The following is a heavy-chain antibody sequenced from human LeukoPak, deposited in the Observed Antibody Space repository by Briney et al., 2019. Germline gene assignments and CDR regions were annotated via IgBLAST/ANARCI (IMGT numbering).Heavy chain of an antibody. V-gene: IGHV3-53*01. Sequence: PGGSPRLSCAASGFTVTSNYVTWVRQAPGKGLEWVSVIYTGGTAYHADSVRGRFTMSRDISKNTVYLQMNSLRVEDTAIYYCARGTATGPTGGIDYWGQGTLVTVPS. CDR2: IYTGGTA. CDR1: GFTVTSNY. J-gene: IGHJ4*02. CDR3: ARGTATGPTGGIDY. D-gene: IGHD1-7*01.